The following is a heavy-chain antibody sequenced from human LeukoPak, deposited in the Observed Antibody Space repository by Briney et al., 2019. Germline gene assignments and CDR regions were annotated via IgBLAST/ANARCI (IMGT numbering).Heavy chain of an antibody. CDR2: ISYDGSNK. V-gene: IGHV3-30*18. J-gene: IGHJ3*02. CDR1: GFTFSSYG. D-gene: IGHD2-21*02. Sequence: GGSLRLSCAASGFTFSSYGMHWVRQAPGKGLEWVAVISYDGSNKYYADSVKGRFTISRDNSKNTLYLQMNSLRAEDTAVYYCAKDGPVAYCGGDCSGAFDIWGQGTMVTVSS. CDR3: AKDGPVAYCGGDCSGAFDI.